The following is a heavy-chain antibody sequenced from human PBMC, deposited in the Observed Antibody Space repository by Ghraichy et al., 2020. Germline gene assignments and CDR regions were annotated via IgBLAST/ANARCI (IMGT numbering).Heavy chain of an antibody. J-gene: IGHJ4*02. CDR1: RYSISSGYY. CDR2: IYHSGST. V-gene: IGHV4-38-2*02. Sequence: SQTLSLTCTVSRYSISSGYYWGWIRQPPGKGLEWIGSIYHSGSTYYNPSLKSRVTISVDTSKNQFSLKLSSVTAADTAVYYCARDLDCGGDCYSGSGDYWGQGTLVTVSS. CDR3: ARDLDCGGDCYSGSGDY. D-gene: IGHD2-21*02.